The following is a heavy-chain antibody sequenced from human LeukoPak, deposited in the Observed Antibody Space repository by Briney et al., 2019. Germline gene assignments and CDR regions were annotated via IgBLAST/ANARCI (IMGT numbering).Heavy chain of an antibody. Sequence: PGGSLRLSCAASGFTFSSHGMHWVRQAPGKGLEWVAVISYDGSNKYYADSVKGRFTISRDNSKNTLYLQMNSLRAEDTAVYYCAKDAWYCSSTSCYRFSYYYGMDVWGQGTTVTVSS. V-gene: IGHV3-30*18. D-gene: IGHD2-2*01. J-gene: IGHJ6*02. CDR3: AKDAWYCSSTSCYRFSYYYGMDV. CDR1: GFTFSSHG. CDR2: ISYDGSNK.